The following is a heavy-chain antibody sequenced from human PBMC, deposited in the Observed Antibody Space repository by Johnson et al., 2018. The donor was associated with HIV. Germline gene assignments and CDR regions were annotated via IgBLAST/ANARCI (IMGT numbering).Heavy chain of an antibody. CDR3: ARDRGYGDAFDI. J-gene: IGHJ3*02. CDR2: INWNGGNT. V-gene: IGHV3-20*04. D-gene: IGHD5-18*01. Sequence: EVQLVESGGGVVRPGGSLRLSCAASGFTFDDYGMSWVRQGPGKGLEWVSGINWNGGNTGYADSVKGRFTIYRDNAKNSLDLQMNSLRVEDTALYYCARDRGYGDAFDIWGQGTMVIVSS. CDR1: GFTFDDYG.